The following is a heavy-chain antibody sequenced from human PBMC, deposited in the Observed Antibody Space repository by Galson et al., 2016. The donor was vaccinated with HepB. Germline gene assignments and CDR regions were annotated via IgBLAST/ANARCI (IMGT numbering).Heavy chain of an antibody. V-gene: IGHV1-18*01. CDR1: GYTFSTYG. D-gene: IGHD4-17*01. Sequence: SVKVSCKASGYTFSTYGISWVRQAPGQGLEWMGWISAYTGNTNYAQDFQDRFTMTIDTSTATAYMEGRSLRSDDTSMYYCARYGDLRFDYWGQGTLVTVSS. J-gene: IGHJ4*02. CDR3: ARYGDLRFDY. CDR2: ISAYTGNT.